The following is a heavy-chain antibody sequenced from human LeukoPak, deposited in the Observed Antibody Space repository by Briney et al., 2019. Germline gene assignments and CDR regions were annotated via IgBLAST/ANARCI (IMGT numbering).Heavy chain of an antibody. CDR3: ARRVCSGGGCYFDF. CDR1: GFNFRSYA. D-gene: IGHD2-15*01. CDR2: IKEDGSEK. J-gene: IGHJ4*02. Sequence: GTSLRLSCAASGFNFRSYAMHWVRQAPGKGLEWVANIKEDGSEKYYVDSVKGRFTISRDNTKNSLYLQMNSLRAEDTAVYYCARRVCSGGGCYFDFWGQGTLVTVSS. V-gene: IGHV3-7*01.